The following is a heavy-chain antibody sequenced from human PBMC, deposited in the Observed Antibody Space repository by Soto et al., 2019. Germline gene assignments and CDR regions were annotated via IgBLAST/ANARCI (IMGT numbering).Heavy chain of an antibody. CDR2: INSDGSST. D-gene: IGHD6-13*01. Sequence: GGSLRLSCAASGFTFSSYWMHWVRQAPGKGLVWVSRINSDGSSTSYADSVKGRFTISRDNAKNTLYLQMNSLRAEDTAVYYCARGIEAAGTDYYYYGMDVWGQGTTVTVSS. CDR1: GFTFSSYW. V-gene: IGHV3-74*01. J-gene: IGHJ6*02. CDR3: ARGIEAAGTDYYYYGMDV.